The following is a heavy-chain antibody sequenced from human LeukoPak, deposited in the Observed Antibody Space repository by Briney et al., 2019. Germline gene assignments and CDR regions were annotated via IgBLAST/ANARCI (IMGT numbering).Heavy chain of an antibody. CDR2: INHSGST. CDR1: GGSISGYY. D-gene: IGHD6-19*01. V-gene: IGHV4-34*01. Sequence: SETLSLTCAVSGGSISGYYWSWIRQPPGKGLEWIREINHSGSTNYNPSLKSRVTISVDTSKNQFSLKLSSVTAADTAVYYCARLRKWGIAVAGTGLFDYWGQGTLVTVSS. CDR3: ARLRKWGIAVAGTGLFDY. J-gene: IGHJ4*02.